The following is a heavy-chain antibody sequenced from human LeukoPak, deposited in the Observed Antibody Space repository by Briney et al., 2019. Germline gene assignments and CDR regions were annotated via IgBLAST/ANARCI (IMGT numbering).Heavy chain of an antibody. D-gene: IGHD5-24*01. Sequence: PSETLSLTCTVSGGSLSSYYWSWIRQPPGKGLEWIGYTYYSGSANYNPSLKSRVTISVNTSKNQFSLKLSSVTAADTAVYYCAKTRDGYNSDAFDIWGQGTMVTVSS. CDR3: AKTRDGYNSDAFDI. V-gene: IGHV4-59*12. CDR2: TYYSGSA. CDR1: GGSLSSYY. J-gene: IGHJ3*02.